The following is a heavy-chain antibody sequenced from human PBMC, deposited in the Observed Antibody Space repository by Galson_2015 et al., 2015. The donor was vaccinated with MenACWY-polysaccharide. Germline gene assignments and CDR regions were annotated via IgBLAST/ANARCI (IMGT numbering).Heavy chain of an antibody. CDR1: GGTFDDHG. V-gene: IGHV1-69*04. D-gene: IGHD2-15*01. J-gene: IGHJ4*02. CDR3: ARADCSDEGRCYLAH. CDR2: IIPMLGKP. Sequence: SVKVSCKASGGTFDDHGITWVRQAPGQGLEWMGRIIPMLGKPNYPQKIQGRVTITADQSTRTVYMELSSLRSEDTAVYYCARADCSDEGRCYLAHWGQGTLVTVSS.